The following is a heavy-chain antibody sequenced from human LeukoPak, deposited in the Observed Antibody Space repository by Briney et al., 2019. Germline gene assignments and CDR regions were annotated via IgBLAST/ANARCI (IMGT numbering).Heavy chain of an antibody. CDR3: ARGGHYGDYNNYFDY. D-gene: IGHD4-17*01. V-gene: IGHV1-69*05. CDR1: GGTFSSYA. J-gene: IGHJ4*02. Sequence: SVKVSCKASGGTFSSYAISWVRQAPGQGLEWMGGIIPIFGTANYAQKFQGRVTITTDESTSTAYMELSSLRSEDTAVYYCARGGHYGDYNNYFDYWGQGTLVTVSS. CDR2: IIPIFGTA.